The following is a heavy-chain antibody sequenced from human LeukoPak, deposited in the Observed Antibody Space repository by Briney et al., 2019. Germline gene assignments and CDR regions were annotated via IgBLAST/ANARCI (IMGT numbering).Heavy chain of an antibody. CDR1: GGSISSGSYY. CDR3: ARYMVSGWYGFYYYYMDV. J-gene: IGHJ6*03. CDR2: IYTSGST. V-gene: IGHV4-61*02. D-gene: IGHD6-19*01. Sequence: PSQTLSLTCTVSGGSISSGSYYWSWIRQPAGKGLEWIGRIYTSGSTNYNPSLKSRVTISVDTSKNQFSLERSSVTAADTAVYYCARYMVSGWYGFYYYYMDVWGEGTTVTISS.